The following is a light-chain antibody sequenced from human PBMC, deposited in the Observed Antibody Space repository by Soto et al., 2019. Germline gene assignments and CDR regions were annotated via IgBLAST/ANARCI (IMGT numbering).Light chain of an antibody. CDR3: QQANSFPIT. Sequence: DIQMTQTPPSRSASVGDRVTITGQGSQNINNYLNLYQQKPVRAPKLLIYDASNLEAGVPSRFRGSGSGTDFTLTISSLQPEDFATYYCQQANSFPITFGQGTRLEI. J-gene: IGKJ5*01. CDR2: DAS. CDR1: QNINNY. V-gene: IGKV1-33*01.